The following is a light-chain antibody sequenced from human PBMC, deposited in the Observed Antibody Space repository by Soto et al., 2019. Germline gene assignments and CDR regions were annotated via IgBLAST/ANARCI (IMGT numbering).Light chain of an antibody. V-gene: IGLV2-11*01. Sequence: QSVLTQPRSVSGSPGQSVTISCTGTSSVVGGYNYVSWYQQHPGKAPKLMIYDVSKRPSGVPHRFSGSKSGNTASLTISGLQPEDEADYYCCSYAGSYTLVFGGGTKVTVL. J-gene: IGLJ2*01. CDR3: CSYAGSYTLV. CDR1: SSVVGGYNY. CDR2: DVS.